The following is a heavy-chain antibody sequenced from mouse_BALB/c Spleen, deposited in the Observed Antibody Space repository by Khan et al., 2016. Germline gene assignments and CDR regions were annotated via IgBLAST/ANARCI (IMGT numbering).Heavy chain of an antibody. D-gene: IGHD2-1*01. J-gene: IGHJ1*01. CDR3: ARDFGNYGYWYFDV. CDR2: IDPANGHT. CDR1: GFNIKDTY. Sequence: VQLQQSGAELVKPGASVKLSCTASGFNIKDTYIHWVKQRPERDLEWIGRIDPANGHTKYNPKFQAKATISADTSSNTAYLQFSSLTSEDTAVYYCARDFGNYGYWYFDVWGAGTTVTVSS. V-gene: IGHV14-3*02.